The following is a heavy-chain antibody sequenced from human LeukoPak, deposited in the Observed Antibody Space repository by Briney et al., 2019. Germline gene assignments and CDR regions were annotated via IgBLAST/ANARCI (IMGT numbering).Heavy chain of an antibody. Sequence: GGSLRLSCAASGFTFSSYWMTWVRQAPGKGLEWVADIKQDGSEQYYVDSVKGRFTISRDNAKNSLYLQINSPRAEDTAVYYCARVHAVSGYYSSTLLNFDYWGQGTLVTVSS. CDR3: ARVHAVSGYYSSTLLNFDY. J-gene: IGHJ4*02. CDR2: IKQDGSEQ. D-gene: IGHD3-22*01. V-gene: IGHV3-7*01. CDR1: GFTFSSYW.